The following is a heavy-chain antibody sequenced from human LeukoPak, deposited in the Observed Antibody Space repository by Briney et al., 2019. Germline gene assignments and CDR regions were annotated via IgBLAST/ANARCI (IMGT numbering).Heavy chain of an antibody. J-gene: IGHJ4*02. CDR2: ISSSSSYI. CDR1: GFTVSSNY. Sequence: PGGSLRLSCAASGFTVSSNYMSWVRQAPGKGLEWVSSISSSSSYIYYADSVKGRFTISRDNAKNSLYLQMNSLRAEDTAVYYCARDRGVEMATMGLDYWGQGTLVTVSS. V-gene: IGHV3-21*01. CDR3: ARDRGVEMATMGLDY. D-gene: IGHD5-24*01.